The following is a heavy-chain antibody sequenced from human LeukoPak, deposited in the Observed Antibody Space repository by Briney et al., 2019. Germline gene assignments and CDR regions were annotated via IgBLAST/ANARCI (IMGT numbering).Heavy chain of an antibody. CDR1: GFTFSSYA. J-gene: IGHJ4*02. V-gene: IGHV3-23*01. D-gene: IGHD6-19*01. CDR3: AKDLDMEYSSGWYGFDY. Sequence: GGSLRLSCAASGFTFSSYAMSWVRQAPGKGLEWVSAISGSGGSTYYADSVTGRFTISRDNSKNTLYLQMNSLRAEDTAVYYCAKDLDMEYSSGWYGFDYWGQGTLVTVSS. CDR2: ISGSGGST.